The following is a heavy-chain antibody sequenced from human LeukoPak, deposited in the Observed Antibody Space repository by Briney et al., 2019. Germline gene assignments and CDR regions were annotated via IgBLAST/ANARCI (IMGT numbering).Heavy chain of an antibody. CDR2: IWYDGSNE. CDR3: ARGSQSTWGFFAY. V-gene: IGHV3-33*01. D-gene: IGHD1-1*01. J-gene: IGHJ4*02. CDR1: GFTFSNYG. Sequence: GGSLRLSCAASGFTFSNYGMPWVRQAPGKGLEWVAVIWYDGSNEYYTDSVKGRFTISRDNAHNTLYLQMNSLRAEDTAVYYCARGSQSTWGFFAYWGQGTRVTVSS.